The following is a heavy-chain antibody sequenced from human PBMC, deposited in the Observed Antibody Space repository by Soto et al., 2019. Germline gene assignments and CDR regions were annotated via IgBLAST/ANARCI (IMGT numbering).Heavy chain of an antibody. J-gene: IGHJ4*02. Sequence: SETLSLTCTVSGGSISSSSYYWGWVRQPPGKGLEWIGSIYYSGSTYYNPSLKSRVTISVDTSKNQFSLKLSSVTAADTAVYYCARNGGLLYYDSSGYYYAFDYWGQGTLVTVSS. CDR3: ARNGGLLYYDSSGYYYAFDY. CDR2: IYYSGST. CDR1: GGSISSSSYY. V-gene: IGHV4-39*01. D-gene: IGHD3-22*01.